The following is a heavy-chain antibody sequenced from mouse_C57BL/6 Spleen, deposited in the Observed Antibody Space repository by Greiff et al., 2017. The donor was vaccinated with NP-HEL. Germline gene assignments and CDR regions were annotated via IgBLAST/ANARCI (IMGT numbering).Heavy chain of an antibody. Sequence: QVQLKQPGAELVKPGASVKMSCKASGYTFTSYWITRVKQRPGQGLEWIGDIYPGSGSTNYNEKFKSKATLTVDTSSSTAYMQLSSLTSEDSAVYYCARSIHYGSSYGGYFDVWGTGTTVTVSS. CDR1: GYTFTSYW. J-gene: IGHJ1*03. D-gene: IGHD1-1*01. CDR3: ARSIHYGSSYGGYFDV. CDR2: IYPGSGST. V-gene: IGHV1-55*01.